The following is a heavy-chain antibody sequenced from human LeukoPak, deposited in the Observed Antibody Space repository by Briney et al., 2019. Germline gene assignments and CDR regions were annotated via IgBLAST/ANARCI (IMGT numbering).Heavy chain of an antibody. D-gene: IGHD3-9*01. Sequence: SETLSLTCSVSGGSISNYWSWIRQPPGKELEGIGYIYYSGSTSYNPSLRSRVTISVDTSKNQFSLKLNSVTAADTAVYYCARSKDILTGYCFDYWGLGTLVTVSS. CDR3: ARSKDILTGYCFDY. CDR2: IYYSGST. J-gene: IGHJ4*02. CDR1: GGSISNY. V-gene: IGHV4-59*01.